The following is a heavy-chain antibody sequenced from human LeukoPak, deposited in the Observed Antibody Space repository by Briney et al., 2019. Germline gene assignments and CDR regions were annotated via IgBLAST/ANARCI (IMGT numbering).Heavy chain of an antibody. D-gene: IGHD6-19*01. J-gene: IGHJ4*02. CDR2: IRYDGSNT. Sequence: GGSLRLSCAASGFSFSDYDIHWVRLAPGKGLEWVTFIRYDGSNTYAESVKGRFTISRDNSKNTVYLQMNSLRAEDTAVYYCAKGSLYSSGWNDYWGQGTLVTVSS. CDR1: GFSFSDYD. V-gene: IGHV3-30*02. CDR3: AKGSLYSSGWNDY.